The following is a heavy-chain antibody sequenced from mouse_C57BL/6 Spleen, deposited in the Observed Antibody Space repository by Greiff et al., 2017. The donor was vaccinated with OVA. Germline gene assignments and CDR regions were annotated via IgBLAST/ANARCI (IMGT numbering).Heavy chain of an antibody. CDR2: IYPGSGST. J-gene: IGHJ3*01. V-gene: IGHV1-55*01. CDR3: ARYCNVLPLAY. D-gene: IGHD2-1*01. CDR1: GYTFTSYW. Sequence: QVQLQQPGAELVKPGASVKMSCKASGYTFTSYWITWVKQRPGQGLEWIGDIYPGSGSTNYNEKFKSTATLTVDTSSSSSYMQLSILTSEDSAFYYCARYCNVLPLAYWGQGTLVTVSA.